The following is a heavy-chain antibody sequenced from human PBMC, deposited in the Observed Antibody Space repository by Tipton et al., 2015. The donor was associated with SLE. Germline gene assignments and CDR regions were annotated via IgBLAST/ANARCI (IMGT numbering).Heavy chain of an antibody. D-gene: IGHD1-26*01. V-gene: IGHV4-39*01. J-gene: IGHJ1*01. CDR2: ICYDGNT. CDR1: GVSITSGSYH. CDR3: GRSGGYRIHR. Sequence: LRLSCTVSGVSITSGSYHWSWIRQPAGKGLEWIGSICYDGNTNYNPSLKSRVTISVDTSRGQFSLKLSSVTATDTAVYYCGRSGGYRIHRWGQGTLVTVSS.